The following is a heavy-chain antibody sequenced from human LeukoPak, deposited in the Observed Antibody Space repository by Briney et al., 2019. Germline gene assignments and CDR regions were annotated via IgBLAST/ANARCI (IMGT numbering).Heavy chain of an antibody. CDR3: ATDYYYDSSGYSPFDY. V-gene: IGHV1-24*01. J-gene: IGHJ4*02. CDR1: GYTLTELS. CDR2: FDPEDGET. D-gene: IGHD3-22*01. Sequence: ASVTVSCKVSGYTLTELSMHWVRQAPGKGLEWMGGFDPEDGETIYAQKFQGRVTMTEDTSTDTAYMELSSLRSEDTAVYYCATDYYYDSSGYSPFDYWGQGTLVTVSS.